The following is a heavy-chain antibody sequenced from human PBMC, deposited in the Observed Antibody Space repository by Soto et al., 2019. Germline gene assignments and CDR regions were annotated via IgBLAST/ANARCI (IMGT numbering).Heavy chain of an antibody. D-gene: IGHD3-10*01. CDR2: VYYSGST. V-gene: IGHV4-59*01. Sequence: SETLSLTCTVSGGSLRGYSWSWIRQSPGKGLEWIGYVYYSGSTDYNPSLQSRVTISIATSKNQFALKLSSVTAADTAVYYWTRHYGSGGYVDFWGQGILVNVSS. CDR1: GGSLRGYS. CDR3: TRHYGSGGYVDF. J-gene: IGHJ4*01.